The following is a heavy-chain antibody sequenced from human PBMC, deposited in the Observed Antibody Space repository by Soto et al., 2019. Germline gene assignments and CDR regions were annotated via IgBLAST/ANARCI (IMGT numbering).Heavy chain of an antibody. Sequence: GGSLRLSCAASGFTFSTYSMNWVRQAPGKGLEWVSAISGSGGSTYYADFVKGRFTISRDNSKNTLYLQMNSLRAGDTAVYYCAKDLSPYYYDSSGYYFDYWGQGTLVTVSS. CDR3: AKDLSPYYYDSSGYYFDY. D-gene: IGHD3-22*01. V-gene: IGHV3-23*01. J-gene: IGHJ4*02. CDR2: ISGSGGST. CDR1: GFTFSTYS.